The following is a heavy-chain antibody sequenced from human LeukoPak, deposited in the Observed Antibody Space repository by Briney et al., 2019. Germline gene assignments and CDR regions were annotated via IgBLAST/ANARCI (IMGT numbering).Heavy chain of an antibody. V-gene: IGHV3-30*04. CDR2: ISYDESNK. J-gene: IGHJ1*01. CDR3: ATELREGDSGSQYFQH. D-gene: IGHD6-19*01. CDR1: GFTFGSYA. Sequence: GRSLRLSCAASGFTFGSYAMHWVRQAPGKGLEWVAIISYDESNKYYADSVKGRFTISRDNSKNTLYLQMNSLRPEETAVYYSATELREGDSGSQYFQHWGQGTLVTVSS.